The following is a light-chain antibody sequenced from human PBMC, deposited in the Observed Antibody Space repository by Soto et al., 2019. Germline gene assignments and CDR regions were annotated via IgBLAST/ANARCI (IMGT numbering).Light chain of an antibody. V-gene: IGLV7-43*01. Sequence: QAVVPQEPSLTVSPGGTVTLTCASSTGAVTSGNYPNWFQQKPGQAPRSLIYNTIKKHSWTPARFSGTLLEGKAALTLSGAQHEEEADYYCLLYFGGAQLVFGGGTKLTVL. CDR3: LLYFGGAQLV. J-gene: IGLJ3*02. CDR2: NTI. CDR1: TGAVTSGNY.